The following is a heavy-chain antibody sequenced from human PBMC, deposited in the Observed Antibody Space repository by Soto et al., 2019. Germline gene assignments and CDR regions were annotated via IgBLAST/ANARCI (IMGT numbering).Heavy chain of an antibody. Sequence: GASVKVSCKASGGTFSSYAISWVRQAPGQGLEWMGGIIPIFGTANYAQKFQGRVTITADKSTSTAYMELSSLRSEDTAVYYCARAFPYCSGGSCYYYGMDVWGQGTTVTVSS. J-gene: IGHJ6*02. CDR1: GGTFSSYA. CDR2: IIPIFGTA. D-gene: IGHD2-15*01. CDR3: ARAFPYCSGGSCYYYGMDV. V-gene: IGHV1-69*06.